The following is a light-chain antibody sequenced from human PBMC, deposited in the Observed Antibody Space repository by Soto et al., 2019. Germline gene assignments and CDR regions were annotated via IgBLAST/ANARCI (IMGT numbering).Light chain of an antibody. CDR2: ATS. V-gene: IGKV3-20*01. CDR1: QSVSSTY. J-gene: IGKJ2*01. CDR3: QQYGSSPYT. Sequence: EIVLTQSPGTLSLSPGERPTLSCRASQSVSSTYLAWYQQKPGQAPRLLIYATSSRATGIPDRFSGSGSGTDFTLTISRLEPEDFAVDYCQQYGSSPYTFGQGTKLEIK.